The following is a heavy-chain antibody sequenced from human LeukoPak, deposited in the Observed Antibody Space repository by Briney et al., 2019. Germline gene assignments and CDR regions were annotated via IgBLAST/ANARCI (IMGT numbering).Heavy chain of an antibody. CDR3: AKMNGYDSY. CDR2: ISWNSGSI. Sequence: GGSLRLSCAASGFTFHDYAMHWVRQAPGKGLEWVSGISWNSGSIDYADSVKGRFTIYRDNAKNSLYLQMNSLRAEDTALYYCAKMNGYDSYWGQGTLVTVSS. D-gene: IGHD5-12*01. V-gene: IGHV3-9*01. J-gene: IGHJ4*02. CDR1: GFTFHDYA.